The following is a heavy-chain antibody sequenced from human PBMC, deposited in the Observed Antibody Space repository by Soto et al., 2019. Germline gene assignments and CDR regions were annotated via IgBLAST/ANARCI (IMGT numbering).Heavy chain of an antibody. D-gene: IGHD6-13*01. CDR1: GYTFTSYA. CDR2: INAGNGNT. V-gene: IGHV1-3*01. CDR3: ARVWQQLVYRDYGMDV. J-gene: IGHJ6*02. Sequence: ASVKVSCKASGYTFTSYAMHWVRQAPGQRLEWMGWINAGNGNTKYSQKFQGRVTITRDTSASTAYMELSSLRSEDTAVYYCARVWQQLVYRDYGMDVWGQGTTVTVSS.